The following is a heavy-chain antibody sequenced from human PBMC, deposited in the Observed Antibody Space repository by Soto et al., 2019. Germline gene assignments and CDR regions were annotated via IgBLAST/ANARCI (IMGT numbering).Heavy chain of an antibody. CDR2: INSDGTST. Sequence: GGSLRLSCAASGFTFSAFWMHWVRQTPGKGLVWVSRINSDGTSTIYADSVEGRFTISRDNAKNTLYLQMNSLRVEDTAVYYCVRGHYPSRGPSWPHRPFDNWGQGTLVTVSS. CDR3: VRGHYPSRGPSWPHRPFDN. D-gene: IGHD2-2*01. CDR1: GFTFSAFW. J-gene: IGHJ4*02. V-gene: IGHV3-74*01.